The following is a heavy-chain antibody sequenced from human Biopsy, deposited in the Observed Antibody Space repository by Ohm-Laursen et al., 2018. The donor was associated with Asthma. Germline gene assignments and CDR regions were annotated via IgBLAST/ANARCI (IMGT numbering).Heavy chain of an antibody. Sequence: SLRLSCTASGFSFSRYGMHWVCQAPGKGLEWVSFIWYDGRKKTYADSVKGRFTISRDNSKNTLYLQMNSLRAEDTAVYYCARKIAARGGMGVWGQGTTVTVSS. D-gene: IGHD6-6*01. J-gene: IGHJ6*02. CDR2: IWYDGRKK. CDR3: ARKIAARGGMGV. V-gene: IGHV3-33*08. CDR1: GFSFSRYG.